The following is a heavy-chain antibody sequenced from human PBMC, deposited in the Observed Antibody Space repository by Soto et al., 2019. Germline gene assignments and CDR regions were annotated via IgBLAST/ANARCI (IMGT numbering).Heavy chain of an antibody. V-gene: IGHV4-39*01. Sequence: QLQLQESGPGLVKPSETLSLTCTVSGCSISSSSYYWGWIRQPPGKGLEWIGSIYYSGSTYYNPSLKSRVTISVDTSKNQFSLKLSSVTAADTAVYYCARLPSGSYFDYWGQGTLVTVSS. J-gene: IGHJ4*02. CDR2: IYYSGST. CDR1: GCSISSSSYY. CDR3: ARLPSGSYFDY. D-gene: IGHD1-26*01.